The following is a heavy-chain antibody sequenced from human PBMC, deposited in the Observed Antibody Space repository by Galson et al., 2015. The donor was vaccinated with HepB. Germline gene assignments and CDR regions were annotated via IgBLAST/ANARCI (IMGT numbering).Heavy chain of an antibody. D-gene: IGHD2/OR15-2a*01. CDR2: ISSSSSTI. CDR3: AREVKNSFDI. V-gene: IGHV3-48*01. J-gene: IGHJ3*02. CDR1: GFTFSSYS. Sequence: SLRLSCAASGFTFSSYSMNWDRQAPGKGLEWVSYISSSSSTIYYADSVKGRFTISRDNSKNTLFLQMNSLRTEDTAVYYCAREVKNSFDIWGRGTMVTVSS.